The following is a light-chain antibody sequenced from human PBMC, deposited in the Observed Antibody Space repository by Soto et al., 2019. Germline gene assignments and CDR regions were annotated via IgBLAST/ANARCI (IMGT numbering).Light chain of an antibody. Sequence: MTQSPATLSASVGDRVTITCRASQGISNYLAWYQQKPGKAPKLLIYDASNLESGVPSRFSGSGSGTEFTLTISSLQPDDFATYYCQQYNSYPITFGQGTRLEIK. CDR3: QQYNSYPIT. J-gene: IGKJ5*01. CDR2: DAS. CDR1: QGISNY. V-gene: IGKV1-16*01.